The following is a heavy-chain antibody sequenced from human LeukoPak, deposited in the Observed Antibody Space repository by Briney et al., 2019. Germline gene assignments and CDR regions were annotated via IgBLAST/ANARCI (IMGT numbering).Heavy chain of an antibody. CDR3: AKDGDDYDNSGYSSWFDP. D-gene: IGHD3-22*01. J-gene: IGHJ5*02. CDR2: ISSSGGST. Sequence: PGGSLRLSCAASGFTFSTYAMGWVRQAPGTGLEWVSAISSSGGSTYYADSVKGRFTISRDDSKNTLSLQMNSLRAEDTALYYCAKDGDDYDNSGYSSWFDPWGQGTLVTVS. V-gene: IGHV3-23*01. CDR1: GFTFSTYA.